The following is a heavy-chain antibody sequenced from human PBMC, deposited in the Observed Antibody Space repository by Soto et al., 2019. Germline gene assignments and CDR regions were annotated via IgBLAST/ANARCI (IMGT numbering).Heavy chain of an antibody. V-gene: IGHV3-7*01. J-gene: IGHJ6*02. CDR1: GFTFSTYW. CDR3: VRDWSTFWGMDV. Sequence: GGSLRLSCAASGFTFSTYWMNWVRQAPGKGLEWVANIKQDGSEKYYVDSVKGRFAISRDNAKDSLFLQMNNLRAEDTAVYYCVRDWSTFWGMDVWGQGTTVTAP. CDR2: IKQDGSEK.